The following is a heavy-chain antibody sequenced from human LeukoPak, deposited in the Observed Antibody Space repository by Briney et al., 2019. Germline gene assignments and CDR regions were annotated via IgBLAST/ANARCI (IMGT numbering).Heavy chain of an antibody. CDR3: AKDLSSYYYDSSGYYYGWNYYYGMDV. D-gene: IGHD3-22*01. J-gene: IGHJ6*02. CDR1: GFTVSSYG. Sequence: GGSVRLSCAASGFTVSSYGMDWVRQAPGNGLEWVAVISYDGSNKDYADSVRGRFTISRDNSKNGLYLQMSSLRAEDTAVYYCAKDLSSYYYDSSGYYYGWNYYYGMDVWGQGTTVTVSS. V-gene: IGHV3-30*18. CDR2: ISYDGSNK.